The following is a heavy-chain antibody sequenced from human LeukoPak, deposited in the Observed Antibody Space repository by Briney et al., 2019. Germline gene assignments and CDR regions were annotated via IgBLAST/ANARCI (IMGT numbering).Heavy chain of an antibody. CDR2: INPNSGST. CDR3: ARARDYCTSTRCYSPHHYGIDV. V-gene: IGHV1-2*04. Sequence: ASVKVSCKVSGYTLTELSMHWVRQAPGQGLEWVGWINPNSGSTSYLQKFQGWVTLTRDTSITTVYMEFSRLRSDDTAVYYCARARDYCTSTRCYSPHHYGIDVWGQGTTVIVSS. CDR1: GYTLTELS. J-gene: IGHJ6*02. D-gene: IGHD2-2*02.